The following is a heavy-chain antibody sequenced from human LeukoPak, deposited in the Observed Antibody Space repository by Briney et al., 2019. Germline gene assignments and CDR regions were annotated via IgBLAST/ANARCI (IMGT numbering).Heavy chain of an antibody. J-gene: IGHJ4*02. Sequence: SVKVSCKASGGTFSSYAISWVRQAPGQGLEWMGGIIPIFGTANYAQKFQGRVTITADESTSTAYMELSSLKSEDTAVYYCARIFSGWASFDYWGQGTLVTVSS. D-gene: IGHD6-19*01. CDR3: ARIFSGWASFDY. CDR2: IIPIFGTA. CDR1: GGTFSSYA. V-gene: IGHV1-69*13.